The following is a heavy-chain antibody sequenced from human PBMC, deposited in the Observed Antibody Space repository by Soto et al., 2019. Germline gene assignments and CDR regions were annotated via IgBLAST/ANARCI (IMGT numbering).Heavy chain of an antibody. Sequence: QVQLQESGPGLVKPSETLSLTCTVSGGSISSYYWSWLRQPPGKGLEWLGYIYYSGSTNYNPSLMRRVTLAVDTSKNQFSLKLSSVTAADTAGYYCARSQGKYNWFDPWGQGTLVTVSS. J-gene: IGHJ5*02. CDR2: IYYSGST. V-gene: IGHV4-59*01. CDR1: GGSISSYY. D-gene: IGHD6-6*01. CDR3: ARSQGKYNWFDP.